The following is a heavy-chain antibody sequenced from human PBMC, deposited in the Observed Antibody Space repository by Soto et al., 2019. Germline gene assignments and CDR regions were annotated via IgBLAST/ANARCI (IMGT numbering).Heavy chain of an antibody. Sequence: GESLKISCKGSGYSFTSYWISWVRQMPGKGLEWMGRIDPSDSYTNYSPSFQGHVTISADKSISTAYLQWSSLKASDTAMYYCARLLSQGLLWFGSYGMDVWGQGTTVTVSS. D-gene: IGHD3-10*01. CDR2: IDPSDSYT. CDR1: GYSFTSYW. V-gene: IGHV5-10-1*01. J-gene: IGHJ6*02. CDR3: ARLLSQGLLWFGSYGMDV.